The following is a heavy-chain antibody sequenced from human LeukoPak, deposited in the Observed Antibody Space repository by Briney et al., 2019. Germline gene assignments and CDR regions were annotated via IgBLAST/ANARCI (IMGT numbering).Heavy chain of an antibody. CDR3: ARDDYYGSGNYYTSDY. CDR1: GFTFSSYS. Sequence: GGSLRLSCAASGFTFSSYSMNWVRQAPGKGLEWVSYIRSSSSTMYYADSVKGRFTISRDNAKNSLYLQMNSLRAEDTAVYYCARDDYYGSGNYYTSDYWGKGTLVSVSS. J-gene: IGHJ4*02. CDR2: IRSSSSTM. D-gene: IGHD3-10*01. V-gene: IGHV3-48*01.